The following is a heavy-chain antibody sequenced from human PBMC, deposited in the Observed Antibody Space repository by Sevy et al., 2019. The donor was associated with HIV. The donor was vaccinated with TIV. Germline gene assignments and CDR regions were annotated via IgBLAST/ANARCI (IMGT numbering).Heavy chain of an antibody. CDR1: GGSFSGYY. J-gene: IGHJ4*02. D-gene: IGHD3-10*01. V-gene: IGHV4-34*01. CDR2: INHSGST. CDR3: ARAWLGGRSGEANYFDY. Sequence: SETLSLTCAVYGGSFSGYYWSWIRQPPGKGLEWIGEINHSGSTNYNPSLKSRVPISVDTSKNQFSLKLSSVTAADTAVYYCARAWLGGRSGEANYFDYWGQGTLVTVSS.